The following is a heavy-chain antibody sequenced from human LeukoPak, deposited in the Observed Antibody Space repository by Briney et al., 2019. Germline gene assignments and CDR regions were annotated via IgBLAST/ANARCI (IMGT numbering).Heavy chain of an antibody. V-gene: IGHV3-33*01. J-gene: IGHJ4*02. CDR1: GFSFNSYG. D-gene: IGHD6-25*01. Sequence: PGGSLRLSCAASGFSFNSYGMHWVRQAPGKGLEWVAVIWYDGSHEYYADSVKGRFTISRDNAKNTLYLQMNSLRAEDMAVYYCARSMAASVPGLGFGIDFWGQGTLVTVSS. CDR2: IWYDGSHE. CDR3: ARSMAASVPGLGFGIDF.